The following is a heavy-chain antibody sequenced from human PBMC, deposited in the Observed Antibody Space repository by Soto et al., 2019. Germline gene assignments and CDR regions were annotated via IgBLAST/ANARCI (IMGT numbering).Heavy chain of an antibody. CDR1: GGSISSGGYY. Sequence: SETLSLTCTVSGGSISSGGYYWSWIRQHPGKGLEWIGYIYYSGSTYYNPSLKSRVTISVDTSKNQFSLKLSSVTAADTAVYYCARALLGQYDFWSGYYTGSFDYWGQGTLVTVSS. J-gene: IGHJ4*02. D-gene: IGHD3-3*01. V-gene: IGHV4-31*03. CDR2: IYYSGST. CDR3: ARALLGQYDFWSGYYTGSFDY.